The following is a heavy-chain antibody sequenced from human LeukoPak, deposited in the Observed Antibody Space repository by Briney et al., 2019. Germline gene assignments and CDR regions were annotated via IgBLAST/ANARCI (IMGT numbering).Heavy chain of an antibody. V-gene: IGHV4-34*01. J-gene: IGHJ4*02. D-gene: IGHD3-3*01. CDR1: GGSFSGCY. CDR2: INHSGST. CDR3: AVRGSLWSGYLRGKYYFDY. Sequence: SETLSLTCAVYGGSFSGCYWSWIRQPPGKGLEWIGEINHSGSTNYNPSLKSRVTISVDTSKNQFSLKLSSVTAADTAVYYCAVRGSLWSGYLRGKYYFDYWGQGTLVTVSS.